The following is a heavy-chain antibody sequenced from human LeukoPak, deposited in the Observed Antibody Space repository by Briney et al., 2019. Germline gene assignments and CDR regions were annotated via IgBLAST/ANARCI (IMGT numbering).Heavy chain of an antibody. J-gene: IGHJ5*02. CDR3: ARETYYYDSSGYYGPNWFDP. D-gene: IGHD3-22*01. V-gene: IGHV3-23*01. Sequence: GGSLRLSCVASGFTFSNYAMTWARQAPGKGLEWVSTISSGSDNTYYADSVKGRFTISRDNSKNTLYLQMNSLRAEDTAVYYCARETYYYDSSGYYGPNWFDPWGQGTLVTVSS. CDR1: GFTFSNYA. CDR2: ISSGSDNT.